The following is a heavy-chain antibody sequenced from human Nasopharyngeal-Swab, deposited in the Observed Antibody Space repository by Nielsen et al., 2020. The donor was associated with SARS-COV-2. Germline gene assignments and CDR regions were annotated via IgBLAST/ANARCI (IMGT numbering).Heavy chain of an antibody. Sequence: LVKVSCKASGGTFSSYAISWVRQAPGQGLEWMGGIIPIFGTANYAQKFQGRVTITADESTSTAYMELSSLRSEDTAVYYCARGSCSGGSCYYYYYGMDVWGQGTTVTVSS. J-gene: IGHJ6*02. D-gene: IGHD2-15*01. V-gene: IGHV1-69*13. CDR1: GGTFSSYA. CDR3: ARGSCSGGSCYYYYYGMDV. CDR2: IIPIFGTA.